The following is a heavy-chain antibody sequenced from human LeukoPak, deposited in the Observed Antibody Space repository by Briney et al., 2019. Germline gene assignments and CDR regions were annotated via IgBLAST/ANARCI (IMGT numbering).Heavy chain of an antibody. CDR3: ARHPFQYPFDH. Sequence: PSETLSLTCTVSGASLSSDYWSLIRQSAGKGLEWIGYIYHSGHTMSNPSLKSRVSLSLDTSNNQFSLKLSSVTAADTAVYYCARHPFQYPFDHWGQGTVVSVFS. J-gene: IGHJ5*02. V-gene: IGHV4-59*08. D-gene: IGHD2/OR15-2a*01. CDR1: GASLSSDY. CDR2: IYHSGHT.